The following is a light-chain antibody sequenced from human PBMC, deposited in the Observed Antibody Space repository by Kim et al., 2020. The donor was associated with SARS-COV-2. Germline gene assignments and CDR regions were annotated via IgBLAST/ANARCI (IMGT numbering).Light chain of an antibody. J-gene: IGLJ1*01. V-gene: IGLV2-14*03. Sequence: QSITISCTGTSSDIGGYNYVSWYQQHPGKAPKLMIYDDNYRPSGVSNRFSGSKSGNTASLTISGLQAEDEADYYCSSYTSSSTLEVFGTGTKVTVL. CDR2: DDN. CDR1: SSDIGGYNY. CDR3: SSYTSSSTLEV.